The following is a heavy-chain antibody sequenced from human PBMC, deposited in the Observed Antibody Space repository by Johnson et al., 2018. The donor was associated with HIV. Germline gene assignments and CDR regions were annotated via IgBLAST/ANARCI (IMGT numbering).Heavy chain of an antibody. J-gene: IGHJ3*02. V-gene: IGHV3-23*04. Sequence: EVQLVESGGGVVQPGRSLRLSCAASGFTFSSYAMHWVRQAPGKGLQWLADLSNPGFNTYSADHVRGRFTISRDNSKNMLYLQVNSLRAEDTAIYYCAKDRLAMVILDIWGQGTVGIVSS. D-gene: IGHD5-18*01. CDR3: AKDRLAMVILDI. CDR2: LSNPGFNT. CDR1: GFTFSSYA.